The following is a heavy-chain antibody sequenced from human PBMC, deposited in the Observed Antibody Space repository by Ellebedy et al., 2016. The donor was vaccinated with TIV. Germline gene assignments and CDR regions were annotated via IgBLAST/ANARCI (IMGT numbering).Heavy chain of an antibody. J-gene: IGHJ6*02. Sequence: MPGGSLRLSCAVYGGSFSGNYWSWIRQPPGKGLEWIGEIHDRGSTNYNPSLKSRITISVDTSKNQFSLKLTSVSAADTAVYYCARGALAILGVVTGYYGLDVWGQGTTVTVSS. V-gene: IGHV4-34*01. CDR1: GGSFSGNY. CDR3: ARGALAILGVVTGYYGLDV. CDR2: IHDRGST. D-gene: IGHD3-3*01.